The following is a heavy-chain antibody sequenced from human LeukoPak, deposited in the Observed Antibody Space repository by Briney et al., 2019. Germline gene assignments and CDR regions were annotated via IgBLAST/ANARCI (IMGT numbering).Heavy chain of an antibody. CDR3: ARDTRGWFGELPDFDY. CDR1: GFTFSSYS. Sequence: AGGSLRLSFAASGFTFSSYSMNWVRQAPGKGLALVSSISSSSSYIYYADSVKGRFTISRDNAKNSLYLQMNSLRAEDTAVYYCARDTRGWFGELPDFDYWGKGTLVTVSS. D-gene: IGHD3-10*01. J-gene: IGHJ4*02. CDR2: ISSSSSYI. V-gene: IGHV3-21*01.